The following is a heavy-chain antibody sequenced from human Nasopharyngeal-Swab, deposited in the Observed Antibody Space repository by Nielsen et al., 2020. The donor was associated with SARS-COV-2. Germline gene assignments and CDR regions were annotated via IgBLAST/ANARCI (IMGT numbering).Heavy chain of an antibody. D-gene: IGHD1-14*01. CDR2: INHSGST. J-gene: IGHJ6*02. V-gene: IGHV4-34*01. Sequence: RQAPGKGLEWIGEINHSGSTNYNPSLKSRVTISVDTSKNQFSLKLSSVTAADTAVYYCARPTTLGYYYGMDVWGQGTTVTV. CDR3: ARPTTLGYYYGMDV.